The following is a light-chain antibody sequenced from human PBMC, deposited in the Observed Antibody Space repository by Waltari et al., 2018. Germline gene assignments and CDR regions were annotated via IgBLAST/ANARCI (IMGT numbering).Light chain of an antibody. Sequence: QSALTQPASVSGSPGQSLTIPCTGTASDVGVYNLVSWYQQNTGKAPKLVIYEATKRPSGISNRFSGSKSGNTASLTISGLQDEDEATYHCCSYAGSSVWIFGGGTKLTVL. CDR3: CSYAGSSVWI. J-gene: IGLJ2*01. CDR2: EAT. V-gene: IGLV2-23*01. CDR1: ASDVGVYNL.